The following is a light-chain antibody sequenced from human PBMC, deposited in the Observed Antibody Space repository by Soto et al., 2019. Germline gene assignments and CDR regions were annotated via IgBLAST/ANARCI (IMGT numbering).Light chain of an antibody. CDR1: SSDVGSYNL. J-gene: IGLJ1*01. CDR3: CSYAGSSFYV. Sequence: QSVLTQPASVSVSPGQSINISCTGTSSDVGSYNLVSWYQQHPGKAPKLMIYEVSKRPSGVSNRFSGSKSGNTASLTISGLQGEDEADYYCCSYAGSSFYVFGTGTKVTVL. V-gene: IGLV2-23*02. CDR2: EVS.